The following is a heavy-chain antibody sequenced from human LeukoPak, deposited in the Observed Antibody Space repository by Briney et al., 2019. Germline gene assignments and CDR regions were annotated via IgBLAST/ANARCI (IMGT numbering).Heavy chain of an antibody. D-gene: IGHD6-13*01. CDR3: ARGLGSSWYGRT. CDR1: GGSISSSSYY. J-gene: IGHJ5*02. Sequence: SETLSLTCTVSGGSISSSSYYWGWIRQPPGKGLEWIGSIYYSGSTYYNPSLKSRVTISVDTSKNQSSLKLSSVTAADTAVYYCARGLGSSWYGRTWGQGTLVTVSS. CDR2: IYYSGST. V-gene: IGHV4-39*07.